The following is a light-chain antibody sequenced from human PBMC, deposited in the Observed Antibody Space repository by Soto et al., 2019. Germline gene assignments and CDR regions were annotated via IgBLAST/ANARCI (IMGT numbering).Light chain of an antibody. CDR2: DAS. Sequence: DIPMTQSPSSVSASVGDRVTITCRASQGIGTWLAWYQQKPGKAPELLIYDASRLQSGVPSRFSGSASGTEFTLTISSLQPEDIATYYCQQANRFPPTFGQGTKLEI. J-gene: IGKJ2*01. CDR3: QQANRFPPT. V-gene: IGKV1-12*01. CDR1: QGIGTW.